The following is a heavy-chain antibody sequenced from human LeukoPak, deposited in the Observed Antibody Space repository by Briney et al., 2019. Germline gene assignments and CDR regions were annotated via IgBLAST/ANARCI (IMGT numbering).Heavy chain of an antibody. J-gene: IGHJ4*02. V-gene: IGHV4-39*07. D-gene: IGHD1-1*01. CDR1: GGSISSSSYY. Sequence: SETLSLTCTVSGGSISSSSYYWGWIRQPPGKGLEWIGSIYYSGSTYYNPSLKSRVTISVDTSKNQFSLKLSSVTAADTAVYYCARAATGTFDYWGQGTLVTVSS. CDR3: ARAATGTFDY. CDR2: IYYSGST.